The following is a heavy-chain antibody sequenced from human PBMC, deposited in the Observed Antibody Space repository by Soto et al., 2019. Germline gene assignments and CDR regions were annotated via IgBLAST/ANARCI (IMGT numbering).Heavy chain of an antibody. D-gene: IGHD5-12*01. J-gene: IGHJ6*02. CDR2: INANSGGA. Sequence: QVQLVQSGAEVKKPGASVRVSCKGLGYTFTGYYIHWIRQAPGQGLEWLAWINANSGGASHAQKFQGRVTMTRDRSISTVYMELSRLTSDDTAVYYCAREKIVAGFYYGLDVWGQGTTVTVSS. V-gene: IGHV1-2*02. CDR3: AREKIVAGFYYGLDV. CDR1: GYTFTGYY.